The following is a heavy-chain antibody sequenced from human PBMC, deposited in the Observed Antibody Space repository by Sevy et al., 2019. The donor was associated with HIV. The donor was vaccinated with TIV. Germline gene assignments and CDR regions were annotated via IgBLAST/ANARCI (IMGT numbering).Heavy chain of an antibody. D-gene: IGHD3-16*02. CDR1: GFTFSNAW. V-gene: IGHV3-15*01. CDR3: TTEIMITFGGVIVQYYFDY. Sequence: GGSLRLSCAASGFTFSNAWMSRVRQAPGKGLEWVGRIKSKTDGGTTDYAAPVKGRFTISRDDSKNTLYLQMNSLKTEDTAVYYCTTEIMITFGGVIVQYYFDYWGQGTLVTVSS. CDR2: IKSKTDGGTT. J-gene: IGHJ4*02.